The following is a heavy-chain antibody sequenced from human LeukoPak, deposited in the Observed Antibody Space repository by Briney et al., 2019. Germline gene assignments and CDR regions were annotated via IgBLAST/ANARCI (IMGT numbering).Heavy chain of an antibody. Sequence: ASVKVSCKASGYTFTGYYMHWVRQAPGQGLEWMGWINPNSGGTNYAQKFQGRVTITRDTSISTAYMELSRLRSDDTAVYYCARGYLHSGSYYFYWGQGTLVTVSS. J-gene: IGHJ4*02. CDR3: ARGYLHSGSYYFY. CDR1: GYTFTGYY. V-gene: IGHV1-2*02. D-gene: IGHD1-26*01. CDR2: INPNSGGT.